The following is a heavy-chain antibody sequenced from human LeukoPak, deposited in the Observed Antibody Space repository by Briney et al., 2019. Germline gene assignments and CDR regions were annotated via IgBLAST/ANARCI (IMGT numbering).Heavy chain of an antibody. Sequence: SETLSLTCTVSGGSISSYYWSWNRQPPGKGLEWIAYIYYSGSTNYNPSLKSRVTISVDMSKNQFSLKLTSVTAADTAVYYCARNYGGENYFDYWGQGTLVTVSS. V-gene: IGHV4-59*01. J-gene: IGHJ4*02. CDR3: ARNYGGENYFDY. D-gene: IGHD4-23*01. CDR2: IYYSGST. CDR1: GGSISSYY.